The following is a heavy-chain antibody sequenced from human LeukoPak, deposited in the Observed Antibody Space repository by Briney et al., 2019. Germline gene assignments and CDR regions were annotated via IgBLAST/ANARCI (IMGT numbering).Heavy chain of an antibody. CDR3: GRLMGGYDSYFYGMDV. D-gene: IGHD5-12*01. V-gene: IGHV3-30*03. J-gene: IGHJ6*02. CDR2: ISYDGSNK. CDR1: GFTFSTFG. Sequence: PGRSLRLSCAASGFTFSTFGMHWVRQAPGKGLEWVAVISYDGSNKYYADSVKGRFTISRDNSQNTLYLQMNSLRLEDTAVYYCGRLMGGYDSYFYGMDVWGQVTTVTVSS.